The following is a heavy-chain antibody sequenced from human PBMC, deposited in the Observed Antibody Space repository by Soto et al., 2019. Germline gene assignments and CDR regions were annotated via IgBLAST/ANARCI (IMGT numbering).Heavy chain of an antibody. CDR2: LNPSGGST. J-gene: IGHJ4*02. Sequence: QVQLVQSGAEVKKPGASVKVSCKASGYTFTSYYMHWVRQAPGQGLACMGILNPSGGSTSYAQKCQGRVTMTRDTSTSTVYLELSSLRYEYTAVYYCARAVFEWELDDFHYWGQGTLVTVSS. D-gene: IGHD1-26*01. CDR3: ARAVFEWELDDFHY. CDR1: GYTFTSYY. V-gene: IGHV1-46*01.